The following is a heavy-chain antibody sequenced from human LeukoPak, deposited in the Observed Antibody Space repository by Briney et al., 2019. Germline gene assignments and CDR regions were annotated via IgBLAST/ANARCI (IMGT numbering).Heavy chain of an antibody. CDR2: ISSSSSYI. D-gene: IGHD1-26*01. CDR1: GFTFSSYS. Sequence: GGSLRLSCAASGFTFSSYSMNWVRQAPGKGLEWVSSISSSSSYIYYADSVKGRFTISRDNAKNSLYLQMNSLRAEDTAMYYCAREGEGDFDYWGQGTLVTVSS. CDR3: AREGEGDFDY. J-gene: IGHJ4*02. V-gene: IGHV3-21*01.